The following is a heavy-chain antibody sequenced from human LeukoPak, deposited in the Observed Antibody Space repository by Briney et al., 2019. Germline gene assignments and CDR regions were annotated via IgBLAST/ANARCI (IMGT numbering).Heavy chain of an antibody. J-gene: IGHJ4*02. V-gene: IGHV3-30-3*01. D-gene: IGHD5-18*01. CDR1: GFTFSSYA. CDR2: ISYDGGNK. CDR3: ARNRGYSYGPTDY. Sequence: PGGSLRLSCTASGFTFSSYAMHWVRQAPDKGLQWVAVISYDGGNKYYADSVEGRFTISRDNSKNTLYLQMNSLRAEDTAVHYCARNRGYSYGPTDYWGQGTLVTVSS.